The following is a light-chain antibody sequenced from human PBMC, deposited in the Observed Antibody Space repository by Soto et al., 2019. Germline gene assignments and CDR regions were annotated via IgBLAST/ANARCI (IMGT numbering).Light chain of an antibody. CDR1: QSISSW. V-gene: IGKV1-5*03. CDR2: KES. CDR3: QQYNSYPLT. J-gene: IGKJ4*01. Sequence: DIQMTQSPSTLSASVGDRVTITCRASQSISSWLAWYQQKPVKAPNLLIYKESSLENGVKSRISGSGSEIEFAVNFINQQPHNFPTYYSQQYNSYPLTSGVGTKV.